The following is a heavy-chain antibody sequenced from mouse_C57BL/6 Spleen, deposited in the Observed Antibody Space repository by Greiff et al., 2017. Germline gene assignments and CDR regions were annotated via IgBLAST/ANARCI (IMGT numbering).Heavy chain of an antibody. CDR3: ARHYGSRGFAY. J-gene: IGHJ3*01. D-gene: IGHD1-1*01. Sequence: VQLQQSGAELVKPGASVKISCKASGYAFSSYWMTWVKQRPGKGLEWIGQIYPGDGDTNYNGKFKGKATLTADKSSSTAYMQLRSLTSEDSAVYFCARHYGSRGFAYWGQGTLVTVSA. CDR1: GYAFSSYW. CDR2: IYPGDGDT. V-gene: IGHV1-80*01.